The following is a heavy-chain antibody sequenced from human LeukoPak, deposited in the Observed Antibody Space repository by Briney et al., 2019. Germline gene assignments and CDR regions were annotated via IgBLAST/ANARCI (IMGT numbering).Heavy chain of an antibody. V-gene: IGHV3-7*01. CDR2: IKQDGSEK. D-gene: IGHD3-16*01. CDR1: RFTFSSYW. CDR3: ARGGTVPPVGLDI. Sequence: GGSLRLSCAASRFTFSSYWMSWVRQAPGKGLEWVANIKQDGSEKYYVDSVKGRFTISRDNAKNSLYLQMNSLRAEDTAVYYCARGGTVPPVGLDIWGQGTMVTVSS. J-gene: IGHJ3*02.